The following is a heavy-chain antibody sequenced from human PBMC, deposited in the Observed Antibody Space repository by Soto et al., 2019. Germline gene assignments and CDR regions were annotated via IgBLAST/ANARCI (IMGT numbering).Heavy chain of an antibody. V-gene: IGHV3-21*06. Sequence: EVQLVESGGGLVKPGGSLRLSCAASGFTLSRYTMNWVRQAPGKGLEWVSSISSRSRYIHYADSVKGRFTISRDNAKNGLYRQMNSLRVEDTGVYYCARERGIGDSPDNYMGVWGTGTRVTVSS. CDR1: GFTLSRYT. J-gene: IGHJ6*03. CDR2: ISSRSRYI. CDR3: ARERGIGDSPDNYMGV. D-gene: IGHD1-26*01.